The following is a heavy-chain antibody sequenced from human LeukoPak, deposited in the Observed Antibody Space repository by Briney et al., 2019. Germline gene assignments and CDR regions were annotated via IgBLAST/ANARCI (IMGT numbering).Heavy chain of an antibody. Sequence: GGSLRLSCAASGFTFSSYAMHWVRQAPGKGLEWVAVISYDGSNKYYADSVKGRFTISRDNSKNTLYLQMNSLRAEDTAVYYCARGSLGTIAVAGTLDYWGQGILVTVSS. J-gene: IGHJ4*02. CDR3: ARGSLGTIAVAGTLDY. V-gene: IGHV3-30-3*01. CDR2: ISYDGSNK. D-gene: IGHD6-19*01. CDR1: GFTFSSYA.